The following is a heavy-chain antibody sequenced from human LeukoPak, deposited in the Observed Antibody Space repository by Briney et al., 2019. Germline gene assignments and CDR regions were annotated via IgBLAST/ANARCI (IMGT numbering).Heavy chain of an antibody. J-gene: IGHJ4*01. V-gene: IGHV4-59*01. D-gene: IGHD2-21*01. CDR2: IYYSGSV. Sequence: SETLSLTCIVSGDSINSDYWNWIRQPPGKGLEWIGYIYYSGSVNYNPSLKSRVTISVDTSKRQFSLKLSSVTAADTAVYYCARGYYYFDYWGQEPWSPSPQ. CDR1: GDSINSDY. CDR3: ARGYYYFDY.